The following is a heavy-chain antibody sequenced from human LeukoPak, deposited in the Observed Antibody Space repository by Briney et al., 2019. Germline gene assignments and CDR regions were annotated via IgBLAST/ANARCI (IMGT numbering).Heavy chain of an antibody. Sequence: PGGSLRLSCAASGFTFSSYAMSWVRQAPGKGLEWVSAISGSGGSTYYADSVKGRFTISRDNSKNTLYLQMNSLRAEETAVYYCAKTGYSSSWLDAFDIWGQGTMVTVSS. D-gene: IGHD6-13*01. CDR2: ISGSGGST. V-gene: IGHV3-23*01. CDR3: AKTGYSSSWLDAFDI. CDR1: GFTFSSYA. J-gene: IGHJ3*02.